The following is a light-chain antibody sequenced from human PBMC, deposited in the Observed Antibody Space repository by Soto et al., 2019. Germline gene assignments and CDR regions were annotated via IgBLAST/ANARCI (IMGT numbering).Light chain of an antibody. CDR2: DAS. J-gene: IGKJ5*01. V-gene: IGKV1-33*01. CDR3: QQYDNLPIT. Sequence: DIQMTQSPSSLSASVGDRVTITCQASQDISNYLNWYQQKPGKAPKLLIYDASYLETGVPSRFSGSGSGTDFTFTISSLQPEDIATYYCQQYDNLPITFGQGTRLEI. CDR1: QDISNY.